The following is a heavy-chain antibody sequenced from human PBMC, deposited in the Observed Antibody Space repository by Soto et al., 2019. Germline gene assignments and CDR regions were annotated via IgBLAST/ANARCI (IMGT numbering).Heavy chain of an antibody. CDR1: GFTFSSYS. V-gene: IGHV3-21*01. D-gene: IGHD3-22*01. CDR3: AREVGGEYYDSSGYSAFDI. Sequence: EVQLVESGGGLVKPGGSLRLSCAASGFTFSSYSMNWVRQAPGKGLEWVSSISSSSSYIYYADSVKGRFTISRDNAKNSLYLEMNSLRAEDTAVYYCAREVGGEYYDSSGYSAFDIWGQGTMVTVSS. J-gene: IGHJ3*02. CDR2: ISSSSSYI.